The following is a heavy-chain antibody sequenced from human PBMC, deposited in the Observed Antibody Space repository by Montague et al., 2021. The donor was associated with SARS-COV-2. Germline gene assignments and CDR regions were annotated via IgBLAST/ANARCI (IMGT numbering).Heavy chain of an antibody. J-gene: IGHJ5*02. V-gene: IGHV4-59*01. Sequence: SETLSLTCTVSGDSISSYYWNWIRQPTGKGLERIGYIYNSVTTQYNPSVKSRVTISVDTSKNPFSLKLNSVTAADTAVYYCARGGGYCSGGSCYYWFDPWGQGTLVTVSS. CDR2: IYNSVTT. CDR3: ARGGGYCSGGSCYYWFDP. CDR1: GDSISSYY. D-gene: IGHD2-15*01.